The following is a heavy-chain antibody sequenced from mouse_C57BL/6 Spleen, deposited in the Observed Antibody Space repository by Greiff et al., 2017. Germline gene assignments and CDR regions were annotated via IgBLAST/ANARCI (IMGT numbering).Heavy chain of an antibody. J-gene: IGHJ2*01. CDR3: EKSYYDGRSFDY. D-gene: IGHD1-1*01. CDR2: IYPNNGGT. CDR1: GYNFTSSC. Sequence: QVQLQQPGTELVKPGASVKLSCKASGYNFTSSCLHWVKQRPGQGLEWIGNIYPNNGGTNYKEKFKSKATLTVDKYSSTAYMQLSSLTSDDSACVNGEKSYYDGRSFDYWGQGTTLTVSS. V-gene: IGHV1-53*01.